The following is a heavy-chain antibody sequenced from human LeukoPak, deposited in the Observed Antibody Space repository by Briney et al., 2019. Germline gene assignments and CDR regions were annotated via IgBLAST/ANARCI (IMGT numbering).Heavy chain of an antibody. Sequence: GGSLRLSCVDSGSSFSNYHMSWIRQAPGKGLEWLSYITSSSDYTNYADSVKGRFTISRDNAKKSLYLQMNNLRGEDTAVYYCARGSYYYFDYWGQGTLVTVSS. CDR1: GSSFSNYH. CDR3: ARGSYYYFDY. V-gene: IGHV3-11*05. D-gene: IGHD1-26*01. J-gene: IGHJ4*02. CDR2: ITSSSDYT.